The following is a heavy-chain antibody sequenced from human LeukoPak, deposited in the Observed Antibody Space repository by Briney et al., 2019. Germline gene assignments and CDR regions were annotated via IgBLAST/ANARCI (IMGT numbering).Heavy chain of an antibody. V-gene: IGHV4-59*01. CDR1: GGSISSYY. CDR2: IYYSGST. CDR3: ARGPPVTTYYYYYSMDV. D-gene: IGHD4-17*01. J-gene: IGHJ6*02. Sequence: SQTLSLTCTVSGGSISSYYWSWIRQPPGKGLEWIGYIYYSGSTNYNPSLKSRVTISVDTSKNQFSLKLSSVTAADTAVYYCARGPPVTTYYYYYSMDVWGQGTTVTVSS.